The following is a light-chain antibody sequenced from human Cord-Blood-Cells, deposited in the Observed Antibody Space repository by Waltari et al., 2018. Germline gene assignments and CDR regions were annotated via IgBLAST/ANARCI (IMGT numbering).Light chain of an antibody. J-gene: IGKJ4*01. Sequence: EIVLTQSPATLSLSPGERATLSCRASQSVSSYLAWYQQKPGQAPRLLIYDASNRATGIPASFSDGGSGTAFSLPISVLEPKFFVVYTCQRRNNGPLPCGGGTKV. V-gene: IGKV3-11*01. CDR1: QSVSSY. CDR2: DAS. CDR3: QRRNNGPLP.